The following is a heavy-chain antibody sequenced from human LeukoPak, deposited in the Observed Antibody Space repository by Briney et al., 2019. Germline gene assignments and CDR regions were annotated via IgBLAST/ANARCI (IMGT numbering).Heavy chain of an antibody. J-gene: IGHJ4*02. CDR2: IYYSGST. V-gene: IGHV4-59*01. CDR3: ARAGVTKYYFDY. CDR1: GGSISSYY. Sequence: KPSETLSLTCTVSGGSISSYYWSWIRQPPGKGLEWIGYIYYSGSTDYNPSLKSRATISVDTSKNQFSLKLSSVTAADTAVYYCARAGVTKYYFDYWGQGTLVTVS. D-gene: IGHD4-23*01.